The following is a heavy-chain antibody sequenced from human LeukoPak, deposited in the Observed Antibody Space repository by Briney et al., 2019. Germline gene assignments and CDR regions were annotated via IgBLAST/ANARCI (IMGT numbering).Heavy chain of an antibody. D-gene: IGHD6-13*01. CDR3: ARADYSSTWSHDYYYMDV. J-gene: IGHJ6*03. V-gene: IGHV4-38-2*02. CDR1: TYSISSGYF. Sequence: SETLSLTCTVSTYSISSGYFWGWIRQPPGKGLEWIGSIYHSGNTYYNPSLKSRVTISVDRSKNQFSLKLSSVTAADTAVYYCARADYSSTWSHDYYYMDVWGKGTTVTVSS. CDR2: IYHSGNT.